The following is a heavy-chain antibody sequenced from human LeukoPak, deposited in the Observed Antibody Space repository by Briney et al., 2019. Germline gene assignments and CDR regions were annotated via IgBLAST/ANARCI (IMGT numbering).Heavy chain of an antibody. CDR3: ARDCGGDCYDDY. J-gene: IGHJ4*02. D-gene: IGHD2-21*02. Sequence: GGSLRLSCAAPGFTFSSYGMNWVRQAPGKGLEWVSYISSSGSTIYYADSVKGRFTISRDNAKNSLYLQMNSLRAEDTAVYYCARDCGGDCYDDYWGQGTLVTVSS. CDR1: GFTFSSYG. CDR2: ISSSGSTI. V-gene: IGHV3-48*03.